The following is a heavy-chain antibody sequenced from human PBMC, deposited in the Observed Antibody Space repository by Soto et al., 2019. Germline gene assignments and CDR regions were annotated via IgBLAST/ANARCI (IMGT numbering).Heavy chain of an antibody. J-gene: IGHJ4*02. CDR1: GFTFSSYS. Sequence: GGSLRLSCAASGFTFSSYSMNWVRQAPGKGLEWVSSISSSSSYIYYADSVKGRFTISRDNAKNSLYLQMNSLRAEDTAVYYCARDPGYYDSSGYSDYWGQGTLVTVSS. CDR3: ARDPGYYDSSGYSDY. D-gene: IGHD3-22*01. CDR2: ISSSSSYI. V-gene: IGHV3-21*01.